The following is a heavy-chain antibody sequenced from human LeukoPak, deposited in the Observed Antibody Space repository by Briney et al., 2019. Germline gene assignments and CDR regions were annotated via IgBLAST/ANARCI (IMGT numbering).Heavy chain of an antibody. CDR2: ISYDGSNK. Sequence: GGSLRLSCAASGFTFSSYAMHWVRQAPGKGLEWVAVISYDGSNKYYADSVKGRFTISRDNSKNTLYLQMNSLRAEDSAVYYCARPAYTAAYDLWGQGTLVTVSS. CDR1: GFTFSSYA. V-gene: IGHV3-30-3*01. J-gene: IGHJ3*01. D-gene: IGHD3-16*01. CDR3: ARPAYTAAYDL.